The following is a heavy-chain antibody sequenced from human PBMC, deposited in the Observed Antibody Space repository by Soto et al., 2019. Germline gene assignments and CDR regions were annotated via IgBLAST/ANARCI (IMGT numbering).Heavy chain of an antibody. D-gene: IGHD2-21*01. CDR2: IYSGGST. J-gene: IGHJ5*02. Sequence: EVQLVESGGGLIQPGGSLKLSCAVSGLDVSGNYMTWVRQAPGKGLEWVSVIYSGGSTYYADSVKGRFTISRDTSKNTLYLELNSLRAEDTAVYYCARDGCCDGVDCNNLFDPWGQGTLVTVSS. CDR1: GLDVSGNY. CDR3: ARDGCCDGVDCNNLFDP. V-gene: IGHV3-53*01.